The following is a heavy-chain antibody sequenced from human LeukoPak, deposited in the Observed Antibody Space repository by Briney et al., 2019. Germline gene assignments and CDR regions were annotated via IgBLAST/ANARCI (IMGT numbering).Heavy chain of an antibody. CDR2: IYYSGTT. D-gene: IGHD6-19*01. V-gene: IGHV4-39*07. Sequence: PSETLSLTCTVSGDSISTTSYFWAWIRQPPGEGLEWIGSIYYSGTTYFNSSLKSRVTISVERSKNHFSLKLSSLTVADTARYYCARVYSSTHNWFDTWGQGIQVTVSS. CDR1: GDSISTTSYF. CDR3: ARVYSSTHNWFDT. J-gene: IGHJ5*02.